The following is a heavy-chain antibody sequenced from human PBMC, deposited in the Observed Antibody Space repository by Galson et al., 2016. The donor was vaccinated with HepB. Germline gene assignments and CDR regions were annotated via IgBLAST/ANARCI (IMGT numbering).Heavy chain of an antibody. J-gene: IGHJ4*02. V-gene: IGHV3-33*01. D-gene: IGHD3-10*01. CDR2: TWFDGNYK. CDR3: ARSREYFGSGSYLDY. Sequence: WVRQAPGKGLEWVAVTWFDGNYKDYAESVKGRITVSRDNTKNTLSLQLDSLRAEDTAVYHCARSREYFGSGSYLDYWGQGTPVIVSS.